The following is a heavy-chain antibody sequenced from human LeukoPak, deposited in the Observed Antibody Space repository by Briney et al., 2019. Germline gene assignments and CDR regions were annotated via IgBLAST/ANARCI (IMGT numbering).Heavy chain of an antibody. V-gene: IGHV1-46*01. CDR1: GYTFTSYY. D-gene: IGHD4-17*01. Sequence: ASVKVSCKASGYTFTSYYMHWVRQAPGQGLEWMGIINPSGGSTSYAQKFQGRVTITTDESTSTAYMELSSLRSEDTAVYYCARGIADYGDHYYYYMDVWGKGTTVTVSS. CDR2: INPSGGST. J-gene: IGHJ6*03. CDR3: ARGIADYGDHYYYYMDV.